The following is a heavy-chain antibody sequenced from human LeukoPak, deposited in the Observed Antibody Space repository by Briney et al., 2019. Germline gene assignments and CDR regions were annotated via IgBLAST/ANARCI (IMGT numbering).Heavy chain of an antibody. Sequence: SETLSLTCTVSGGSISSSSYYWGWIRQPPGKGLEWIGRIYYSGSTYYNPSLKSRVTISVDTYKNQFSLKLSSVTAADTAVYYCARLKCELIDYWGQGTLVTISA. D-gene: IGHD1-26*01. CDR3: ARLKCELIDY. CDR2: IYYSGST. V-gene: IGHV4-39*01. J-gene: IGHJ4*02. CDR1: GGSISSSSYY.